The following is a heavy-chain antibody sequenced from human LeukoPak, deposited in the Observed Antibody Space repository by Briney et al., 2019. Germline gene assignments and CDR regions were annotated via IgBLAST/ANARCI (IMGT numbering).Heavy chain of an antibody. CDR3: ARTDQWMNLDY. Sequence: TLSLTCTVSGGSISSSYWSWIRQPPGKALEWLARIDWDDDKYYRTSLKTRLTISKDTSKNQVVLTMTNMDPVDTATYYCARTDQWMNLDYWGQGTLVTVSS. CDR2: IDWDDDK. V-gene: IGHV2-70*11. CDR1: GGSISSSYW. D-gene: IGHD5-12*01. J-gene: IGHJ4*02.